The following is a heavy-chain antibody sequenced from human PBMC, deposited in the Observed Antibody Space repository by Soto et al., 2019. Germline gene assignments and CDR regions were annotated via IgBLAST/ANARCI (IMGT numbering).Heavy chain of an antibody. CDR1: GFTFSSYA. CDR2: ISGSGGST. D-gene: IGHD1-20*01. J-gene: IGHJ4*02. CDR3: AKDQRGVGNWNYFDY. Sequence: GGSLRLSCAASGFTFSSYAMSWVRQAPGKGLEWVSAISGSGGSTYYADSVKGRFTISRDNSKNTLYLQMNSLRAEDTAVYYCAKDQRGVGNWNYFDYWGQGTLVTVSS. V-gene: IGHV3-23*01.